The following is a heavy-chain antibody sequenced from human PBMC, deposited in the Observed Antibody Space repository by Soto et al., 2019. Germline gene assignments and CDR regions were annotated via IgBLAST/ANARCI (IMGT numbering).Heavy chain of an antibody. CDR2: IVVGSGNT. J-gene: IGHJ6*02. CDR3: AAPTYDFWSGVADGMDV. V-gene: IGHV1-58*01. D-gene: IGHD3-3*01. CDR1: GFTFTSSA. Sequence: GASVKVSCKASGFTFTSSAVQWVRQARGQRLEWIGWIVVGSGNTNYAQKFQERVIITRDMSTSTAYMELSSLRSEDTAVYYCAAPTYDFWSGVADGMDVWGQGTTVTVSS.